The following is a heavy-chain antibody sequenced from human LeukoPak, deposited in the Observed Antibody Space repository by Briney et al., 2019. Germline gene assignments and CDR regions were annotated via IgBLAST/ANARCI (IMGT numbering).Heavy chain of an antibody. CDR1: GFTLSSYV. Sequence: GGSLRLFCAASGFTLSSYVMHWVRQATGKGLEWVAVIWYDGSNKSYADSVKGRFTTSRDNSKNTLYLQMNSLRAEDTAVYYCAKDGVLDYWGQGTLVTVSS. D-gene: IGHD2-8*01. CDR3: AKDGVLDY. J-gene: IGHJ4*02. V-gene: IGHV3-30*02. CDR2: IWYDGSNK.